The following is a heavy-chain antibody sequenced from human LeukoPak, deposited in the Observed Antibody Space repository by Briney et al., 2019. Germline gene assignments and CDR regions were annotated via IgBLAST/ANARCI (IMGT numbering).Heavy chain of an antibody. D-gene: IGHD3-22*01. Sequence: GASVKVSCKASGYTFTSYYMHWVRQAPGQGLEWMGIINPSGGSTSYAQKFQGRVTMTRDTSTSTVYMELSSLRSEDTAVYYCARGPDTYYYDSSGYYYSDYWGQGTLVTVSS. CDR2: INPSGGST. CDR3: ARGPDTYYYDSSGYYYSDY. J-gene: IGHJ4*02. CDR1: GYTFTSYY. V-gene: IGHV1-46*01.